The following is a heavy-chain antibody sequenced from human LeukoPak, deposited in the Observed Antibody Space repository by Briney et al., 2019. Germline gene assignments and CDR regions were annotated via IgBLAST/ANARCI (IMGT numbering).Heavy chain of an antibody. V-gene: IGHV3-21*01. D-gene: IGHD2/OR15-2a*01. J-gene: IGHJ3*02. CDR2: ITSSSTYT. Sequence: PGGSLRLSCAASGFSFSSYNMNWVRQTPGKGLEWVSSITSSSTYTFYADSVKGRFTISRDNAKNTLYLQMNSLRAEDTAVYYCARDRTLDDAFDIWGQGTMVTVSS. CDR3: ARDRTLDDAFDI. CDR1: GFSFSSYN.